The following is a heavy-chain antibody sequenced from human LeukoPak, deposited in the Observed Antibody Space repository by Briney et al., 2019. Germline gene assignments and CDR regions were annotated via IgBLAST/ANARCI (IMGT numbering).Heavy chain of an antibody. D-gene: IGHD2-15*01. V-gene: IGHV3-7*01. CDR3: ARDWYCSGGSCYSNDAFDI. CDR2: IKQDGSEK. Sequence: GGSLRLSCAASGFTFSSYWMSWVRQAPGKGLEWVANIKQDGSEKYYVDPVKGRFTISRDNAKNSLYLQMNSLRAEDTAVYYCARDWYCSGGSCYSNDAFDIWGQGTMVTVSS. CDR1: GFTFSSYW. J-gene: IGHJ3*02.